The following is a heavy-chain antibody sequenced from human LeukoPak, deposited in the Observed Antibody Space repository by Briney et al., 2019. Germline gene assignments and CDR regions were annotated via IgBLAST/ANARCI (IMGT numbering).Heavy chain of an antibody. CDR2: IYYSGST. CDR3: AREFRRPDYDILTGYYNFGAFDI. D-gene: IGHD3-9*01. J-gene: IGHJ3*02. Sequence: SETLSLTCTVSGGSISSYYWSWIRQPPGKELEWIGYIYYSGSTNYNPSLKSRVTISVDTSKNQFSLKLSSVTAADTAVYYCAREFRRPDYDILTGYYNFGAFDIWGQGTMVTVSS. CDR1: GGSISSYY. V-gene: IGHV4-59*01.